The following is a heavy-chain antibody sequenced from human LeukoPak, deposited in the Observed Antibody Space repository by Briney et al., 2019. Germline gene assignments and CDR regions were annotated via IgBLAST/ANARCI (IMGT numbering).Heavy chain of an antibody. CDR2: INTNTGNP. D-gene: IGHD2-15*01. CDR3: AASAGCSGGSCYYYFDY. CDR1: GYTFTSYA. V-gene: IGHV7-4-1*02. J-gene: IGHJ4*02. Sequence: GASVKVSCKASGYTFTSYAMNWVRQAPGQRLEWMGWINTNTGNPTYAQGFTGRFVFSLDTSVSTAYLQISSLKAEDTAVYYCAASAGCSGGSCYYYFDYWGQGTLVTVSS.